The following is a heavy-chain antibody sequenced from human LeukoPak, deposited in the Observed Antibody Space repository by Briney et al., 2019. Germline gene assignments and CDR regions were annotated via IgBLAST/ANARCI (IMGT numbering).Heavy chain of an antibody. Sequence: ASVKVSCKASGGTFSSYSISWVRQAPGQGLEWMGGIIPIFDTADCAQKFQGRVTITADESTSTAYMELSSLRSEDTAVFYCARISLGAIWGYYYGMDVWGQGTTVTVSS. V-gene: IGHV1-69*13. CDR2: IIPIFDTA. J-gene: IGHJ6*02. CDR1: GGTFSSYS. CDR3: ARISLGAIWGYYYGMDV. D-gene: IGHD1-26*01.